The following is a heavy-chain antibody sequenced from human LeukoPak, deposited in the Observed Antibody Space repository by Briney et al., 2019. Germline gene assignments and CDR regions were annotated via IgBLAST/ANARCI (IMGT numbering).Heavy chain of an antibody. J-gene: IGHJ1*01. CDR3: ARDTYYYDSSDYYCRHFQH. CDR1: GYTFTDYY. CDR2: INPNSGGT. Sequence: ASVKVSCKASGYTFTDYYMHWVRQAPGQGLEWMGWINPNSGGTNYAQKFQGRVTMTRDTSISTAYMELSRLRSDDTAVYYCARDTYYYDSSDYYCRHFQHWGQGTLVTVSS. V-gene: IGHV1-2*02. D-gene: IGHD3-22*01.